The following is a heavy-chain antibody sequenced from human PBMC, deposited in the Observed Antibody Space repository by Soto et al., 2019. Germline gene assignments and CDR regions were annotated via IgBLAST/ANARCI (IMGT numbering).Heavy chain of an antibody. D-gene: IGHD2-2*01. V-gene: IGHV3-43*01. CDR2: ISWDGGST. CDR1: GFTFDDYT. J-gene: IGHJ6*01. CDR3: AKDLLGYCSSTSGYVSNYYYYYGMDV. Sequence: EVQLVESGGVVVQPGGSLRLSCAASGFTFDDYTMHWVRQAPGKGLEWVSLISWDGGSTYYADSVKGRCTISRDNSKNSLYLQMNSVRTEDTALYYCAKDLLGYCSSTSGYVSNYYYYYGMDVWGQGTTVTVSS.